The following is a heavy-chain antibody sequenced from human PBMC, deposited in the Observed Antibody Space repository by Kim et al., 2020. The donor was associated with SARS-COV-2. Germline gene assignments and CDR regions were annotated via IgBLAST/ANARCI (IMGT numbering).Heavy chain of an antibody. V-gene: IGHV4-34*01. J-gene: IGHJ4*02. Sequence: YNPALQGRITISVDTSKNHFSLKLSSGTAADTAVYYCARDPDYYGSGKGWGQGTLVTVSS. D-gene: IGHD3-10*01. CDR3: ARDPDYYGSGKG.